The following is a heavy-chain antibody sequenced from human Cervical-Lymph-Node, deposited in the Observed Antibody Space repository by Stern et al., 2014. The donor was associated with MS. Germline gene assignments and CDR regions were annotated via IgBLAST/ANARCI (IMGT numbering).Heavy chain of an antibody. V-gene: IGHV5-51*01. D-gene: IGHD4-17*01. J-gene: IGHJ4*02. Sequence: EVQLVQSGAEVKKPGESLKISCKGSGYSFTANWIAWVRQMPGKGLEWFGILCPGDSDPIYSPSFHGLVTISADKSISTAYLQWSSLKASDTAMYYCARDYGDYAFDYWGQGTLVTVSS. CDR2: LCPGDSDP. CDR1: GYSFTANW. CDR3: ARDYGDYAFDY.